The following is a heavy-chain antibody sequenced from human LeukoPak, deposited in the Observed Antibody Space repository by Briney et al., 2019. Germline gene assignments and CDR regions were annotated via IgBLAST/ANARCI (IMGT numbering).Heavy chain of an antibody. D-gene: IGHD5-18*01. V-gene: IGHV4-31*03. J-gene: IGHJ5*02. CDR2: IYYSGST. CDR3: ARVPAMVTRSWFDP. Sequence: TASETLSLTCTVSGGSISSGGYYWSWIRQHPGKGLEWIGYIYYSGSTYYNPSLKSRVTISVDTSKNQFSLKLSSVTAADTAVYYCARVPAMVTRSWFDPWGQGTLVTVSS. CDR1: GGSISSGGYY.